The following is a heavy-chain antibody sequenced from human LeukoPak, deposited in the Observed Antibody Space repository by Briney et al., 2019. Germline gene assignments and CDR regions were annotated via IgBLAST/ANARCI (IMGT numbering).Heavy chain of an antibody. V-gene: IGHV3-23*01. CDR2: ISGSGGSA. J-gene: IGHJ4*02. Sequence: GGPLRVSCPASGLPFSGYAISWVRQAPGKGREGVSAISGSGGSAYYADSVKGRFTISRDNSKNTLYLQMNSLRAEDTAVYYCAKEMATITFDYWGQGTLVTVSS. D-gene: IGHD5-24*01. CDR1: GLPFSGYA. CDR3: AKEMATITFDY.